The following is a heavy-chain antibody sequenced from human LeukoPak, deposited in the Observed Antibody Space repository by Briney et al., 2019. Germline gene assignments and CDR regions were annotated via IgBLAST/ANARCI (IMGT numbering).Heavy chain of an antibody. D-gene: IGHD6-6*01. Sequence: GGSLRLSCVASGFTFSSYSMNWVRQAPGKGLEWVSSIDTSSSYIYYADSVKGRFTISRDNAKNSLYLQMNSLRAEDTAVYYCAKGSSSKAGWFDPWGQGTLVTVSS. V-gene: IGHV3-21*04. CDR3: AKGSSSKAGWFDP. CDR1: GFTFSSYS. CDR2: IDTSSSYI. J-gene: IGHJ5*02.